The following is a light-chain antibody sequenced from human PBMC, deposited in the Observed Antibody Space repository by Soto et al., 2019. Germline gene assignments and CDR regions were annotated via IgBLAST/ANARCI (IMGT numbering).Light chain of an antibody. CDR2: GAT. Sequence: DIQMTQSPSSLSASVGDRVTITCRASQSISNYLNWYQQKPGKAPKFVIYGATSLQSGVPSRFSGSGSGTEFTLTISGLQPEDLATYYCQQTYNIPLTFGQGTKVELK. CDR3: QQTYNIPLT. CDR1: QSISNY. V-gene: IGKV1-39*01. J-gene: IGKJ1*01.